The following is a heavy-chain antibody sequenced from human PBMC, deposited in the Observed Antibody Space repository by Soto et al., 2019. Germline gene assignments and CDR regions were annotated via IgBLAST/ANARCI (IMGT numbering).Heavy chain of an antibody. Sequence: PGGSLRLSCAASGFTFSSYAMSWVRQAPGKGLEWVSAISGSGGSTYYADSVKGRFTISRDNSKNTLYLQMNSLRAEDTAVYYCAKVDRWWFGEFNYFDYWGQGTLVTVSS. D-gene: IGHD3-10*01. CDR1: GFTFSSYA. V-gene: IGHV3-23*01. J-gene: IGHJ4*02. CDR2: ISGSGGST. CDR3: AKVDRWWFGEFNYFDY.